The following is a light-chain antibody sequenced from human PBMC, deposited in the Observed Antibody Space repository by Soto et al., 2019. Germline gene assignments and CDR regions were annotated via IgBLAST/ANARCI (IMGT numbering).Light chain of an antibody. V-gene: IGKV3-15*01. CDR3: QQRTNWPLT. Sequence: EIVMTQSPATLSVSPGERATLSCRASQSVSSNLAWYQQKPGQAPRLLVYGASTRATGIPARFSGSGSGTQFTLTISSLHSEDFAVYYCQQRTNWPLTFGGGNKLEIK. J-gene: IGKJ4*01. CDR1: QSVSSN. CDR2: GAS.